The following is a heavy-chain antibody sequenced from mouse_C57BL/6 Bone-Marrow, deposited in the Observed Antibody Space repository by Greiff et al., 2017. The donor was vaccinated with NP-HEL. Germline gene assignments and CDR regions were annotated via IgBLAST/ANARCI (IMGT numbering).Heavy chain of an antibody. V-gene: IGHV1-15*01. J-gene: IGHJ2*01. Sequence: VQLQESGAELVRPGASVTLSCKASGYTFTDYEMHWVKQTPVHGLEWIGPIDPENGGTAYNQKFKGKAILTADKSSSTAYMELRSLTSEDSAVYYCTRNWDYFDYWGQGTTLTVSS. CDR3: TRNWDYFDY. CDR1: GYTFTDYE. CDR2: IDPENGGT. D-gene: IGHD4-1*01.